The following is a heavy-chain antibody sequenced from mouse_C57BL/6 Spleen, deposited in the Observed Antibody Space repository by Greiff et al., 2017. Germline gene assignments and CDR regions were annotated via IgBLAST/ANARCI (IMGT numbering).Heavy chain of an antibody. J-gene: IGHJ1*03. V-gene: IGHV5-6*01. D-gene: IGHD1-1*01. CDR1: GFTFSSYG. CDR2: LSSGGSYT. Sequence: EVKLMESGGDLVKPGGSLKLSCAASGFTFSSYGMSWVRQTPDKRLEWVATLSSGGSYTYYPDSVKGRFTISRDNAKNTLYLQMSSLKSEDTAMYYCARHTDYGSSYRYFDVWGTGTTVTVSS. CDR3: ARHTDYGSSYRYFDV.